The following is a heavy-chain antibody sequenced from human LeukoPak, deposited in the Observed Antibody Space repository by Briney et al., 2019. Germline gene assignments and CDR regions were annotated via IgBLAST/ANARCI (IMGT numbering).Heavy chain of an antibody. V-gene: IGHV3-48*01. D-gene: IGHD2-15*01. Sequence: PGGSLRLSCAASGFTFSSYSMNWVRQAPGKGLDWISYISSSSSTIYYADSVKGRFTIFRDNAKNSLFLQMDSLRVEDTAVYYCARVDCSGGSCYSSLDYWGQGTQITVSS. CDR2: ISSSSSTI. CDR1: GFTFSSYS. CDR3: ARVDCSGGSCYSSLDY. J-gene: IGHJ4*02.